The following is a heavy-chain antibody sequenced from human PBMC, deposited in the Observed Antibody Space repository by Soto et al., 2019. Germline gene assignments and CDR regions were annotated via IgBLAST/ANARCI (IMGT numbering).Heavy chain of an antibody. J-gene: IGHJ4*02. CDR1: GGSISSYY. D-gene: IGHD3-3*01. CDR2: IYYSGST. Sequence: SSETLSLTCTVSGGSISSYYWSWIRQPPGKGLEWIGYIYYSGSTNYNPSLKSRVTISVDTSKNQFSLKLSSVTAADTAVYYCARRSSNYDFWSGYQFDYWGQGTLVTVSS. V-gene: IGHV4-59*08. CDR3: ARRSSNYDFWSGYQFDY.